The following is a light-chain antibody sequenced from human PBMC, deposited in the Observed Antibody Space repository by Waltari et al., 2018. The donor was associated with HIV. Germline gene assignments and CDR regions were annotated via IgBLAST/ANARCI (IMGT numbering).Light chain of an antibody. V-gene: IGLV4-69*01. Sequence: QLILTQSPSASASLGASVKLTCTLSSGHSTYAIAWLQPQPEKGPRLLMKLNNDGSHTRGDGIPDRCSRSSSVPDRYLTISSLQSEDEADYYCQTWDTGPWVFGGGTKLTVL. CDR1: SGHSTYA. CDR3: QTWDTGPWV. CDR2: LNNDGSH. J-gene: IGLJ3*02.